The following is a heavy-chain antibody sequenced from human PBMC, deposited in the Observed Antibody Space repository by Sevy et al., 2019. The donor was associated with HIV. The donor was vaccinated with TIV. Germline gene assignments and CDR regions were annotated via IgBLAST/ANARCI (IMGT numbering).Heavy chain of an antibody. CDR3: VADPGYSNYLYYFDY. CDR1: GFTFTSSA. V-gene: IGHV1-58*01. Sequence: ASVKVSCKASGFTFTSSAVQWVRQARGQRLEWIGWIVVGSGNTNYAQKFQERVTITRDMSTSTAYMELSSLRSEDTAVYYCVADPGYSNYLYYFDYWGQGTLVTVSS. J-gene: IGHJ4*02. D-gene: IGHD4-4*01. CDR2: IVVGSGNT.